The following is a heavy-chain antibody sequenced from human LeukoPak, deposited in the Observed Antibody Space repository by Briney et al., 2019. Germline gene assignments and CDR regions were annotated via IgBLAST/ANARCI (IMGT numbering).Heavy chain of an antibody. Sequence: SETLSLTCTVSGGSISSYYWSWIRQPPGKGLEWIGEINHSGSTNYNPSLKSRVTISVDTSKNQFSLKLSSVTAADTAVYYCASYIPRYCSSTSCYKMGYYYYGMDVWGQGTTVTVSS. CDR3: ASYIPRYCSSTSCYKMGYYYYGMDV. CDR2: INHSGST. J-gene: IGHJ6*02. CDR1: GGSISSYY. D-gene: IGHD2-2*02. V-gene: IGHV4-34*01.